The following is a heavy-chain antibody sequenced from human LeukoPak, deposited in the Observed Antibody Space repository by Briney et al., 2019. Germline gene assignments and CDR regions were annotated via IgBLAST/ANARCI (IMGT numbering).Heavy chain of an antibody. Sequence: GASVKVSCKASGGTFSSYAISWVRQAPGQGLEWMGGIIPIFGTTNYAQKFQGRVTITTDESTSTAYMELSSLRSEDTAVYYCARSGPLIVVVPAALQTSNWFDPWGQGTLVTVSS. CDR3: ARSGPLIVVVPAALQTSNWFDP. V-gene: IGHV1-69*05. CDR2: IIPIFGTT. CDR1: GGTFSSYA. J-gene: IGHJ5*02. D-gene: IGHD2-2*01.